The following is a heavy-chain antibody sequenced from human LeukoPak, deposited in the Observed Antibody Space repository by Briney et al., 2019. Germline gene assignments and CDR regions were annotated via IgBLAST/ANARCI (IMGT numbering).Heavy chain of an antibody. J-gene: IGHJ3*02. V-gene: IGHV4-59*08. D-gene: IGHD5-18*01. CDR3: ARPMVTPADAFDI. CDR2: IYYSGST. CDR1: GGSISIYY. Sequence: SETLSLTCTVSGGSISIYYWSWIRQPPGKGLEWIGYIYYSGSTNYNPSLKSRVTISVDTSKNQFSLKLSSVTAADTAVYYCARPMVTPADAFDIWGQGTMVSVSS.